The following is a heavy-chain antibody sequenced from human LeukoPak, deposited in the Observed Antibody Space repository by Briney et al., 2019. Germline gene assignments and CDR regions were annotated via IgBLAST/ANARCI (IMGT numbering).Heavy chain of an antibody. D-gene: IGHD6-19*01. CDR2: ISSSGNYI. V-gene: IGHV3-21*01. CDR3: ASTVANFDY. J-gene: IGHJ4*02. CDR1: GFTFSTYS. Sequence: GGSLRLSCVASGFTFSTYSMNWVRQAPGKGLEWVSSISSSGNYIYYADSLKGRFTISRDNAKNSLYLQMNSLRAEDTAAYYCASTVANFDYWGQGILVTVSS.